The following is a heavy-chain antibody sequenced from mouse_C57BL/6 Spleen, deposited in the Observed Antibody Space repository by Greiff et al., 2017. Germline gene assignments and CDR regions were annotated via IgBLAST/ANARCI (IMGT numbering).Heavy chain of an antibody. Sequence: EVKVEESGGGLVQPGGSMKLSCVASGFTFSNYWMNWVRQSPEKGLEWVAQIRLKSDNYATHYAESVKGRFTISRDDSKSSVYLQMNNLRAEDTGIYYCTVPLLLRSYYFDYWGQGTTLTVSS. D-gene: IGHD1-1*01. J-gene: IGHJ2*01. V-gene: IGHV6-3*01. CDR1: GFTFSNYW. CDR2: IRLKSDNYAT. CDR3: TVPLLLRSYYFDY.